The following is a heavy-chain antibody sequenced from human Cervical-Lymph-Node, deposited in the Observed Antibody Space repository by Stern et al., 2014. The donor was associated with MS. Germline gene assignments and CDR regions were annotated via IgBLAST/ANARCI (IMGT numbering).Heavy chain of an antibody. CDR2: TAYDGGNR. V-gene: IGHV3-30*18. J-gene: IGHJ6*02. CDR3: AKDRRGGYNYLYGMDV. CDR1: RFTFRSYG. Sequence: VQLEESGGGVVQPGTSLRLSCTGSRFTFRSYGIHWVRQAPGKGREWVAVTAYDGGNRQYADSVKGRFTISRDNSKNTVYLHLNSLRPEDTGVYHCAKDRRGGYNYLYGMDVWGQGTTVTVS. D-gene: IGHD5-18*01.